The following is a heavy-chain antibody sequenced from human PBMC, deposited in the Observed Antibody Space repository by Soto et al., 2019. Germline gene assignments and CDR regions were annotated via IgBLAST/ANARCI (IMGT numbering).Heavy chain of an antibody. V-gene: IGHV4-31*03. CDR1: GGSISSGGYY. CDR3: ARVNPGQWLVKY. Sequence: QVQLQESGPGLVKPSQTLSLTCTVSGGSISSGGYYWSWIRQHPVKGLEWIGYIYYSGTTYYNPSLKSRVTKSVDTGKNQFSLTLTYVTAADTAVYYCARVNPGQWLVKYWGQGTLVTVSS. CDR2: IYYSGTT. D-gene: IGHD6-19*01. J-gene: IGHJ4*02.